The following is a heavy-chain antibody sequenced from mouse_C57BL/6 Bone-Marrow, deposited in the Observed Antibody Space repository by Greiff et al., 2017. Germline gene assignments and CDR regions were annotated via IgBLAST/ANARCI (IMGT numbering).Heavy chain of an antibody. CDR2: IYPGGGYT. J-gene: IGHJ1*03. V-gene: IGHV1-63*01. D-gene: IGHD1-1*01. CDR1: GYTFTNYW. CDR3: ARYNSYYCYCYFDF. Sequence: VQLQQSGAELVRPGTSVKMSCKASGYTFTNYWIGWAKQRPGHGLEWIGDIYPGGGYTNYNEKFKGKATLTADKSSSTAYMQFSSLTSEDSAFYDCARYNSYYCYCYFDFWGKGTTVTVSS.